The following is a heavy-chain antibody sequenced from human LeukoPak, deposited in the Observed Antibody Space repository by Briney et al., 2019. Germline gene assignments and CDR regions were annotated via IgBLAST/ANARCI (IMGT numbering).Heavy chain of an antibody. J-gene: IGHJ6*03. CDR3: ARGTTPDYYYYYYYMDV. Sequence: GASVKVSCKASGYTFTGYYMHWVRQAPGQGLEWMGWINPNSGGTNYAQKFQGRVTMTRDTSISTAYMELSRLRSDDTAVYYCARGTTPDYYYYYYYMDVWGKGTTVTVSS. D-gene: IGHD1-7*01. V-gene: IGHV1-2*02. CDR1: GYTFTGYY. CDR2: INPNSGGT.